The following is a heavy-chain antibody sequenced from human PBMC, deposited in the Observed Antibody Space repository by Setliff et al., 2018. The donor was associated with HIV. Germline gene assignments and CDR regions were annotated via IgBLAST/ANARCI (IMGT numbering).Heavy chain of an antibody. J-gene: IGHJ4*02. CDR2: IYYSGST. Sequence: PSETLSLTCVAYGGSFSGYYWSWIRQPPGKGLEWIGTIYYSGSTNYNPSLKSRVTISVDTSKDQFSLKLTSLTAADTAVYYCARSSMAGFDYWGQGKLVTVSS. V-gene: IGHV4-34*01. CDR1: GGSFSGYY. CDR3: ARSSMAGFDY. D-gene: IGHD6-19*01.